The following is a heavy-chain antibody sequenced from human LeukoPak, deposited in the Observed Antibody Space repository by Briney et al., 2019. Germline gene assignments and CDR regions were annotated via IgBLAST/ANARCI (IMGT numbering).Heavy chain of an antibody. V-gene: IGHV4-61*02. CDR3: ARDRCSSTSCHMDV. D-gene: IGHD2-2*01. CDR1: GGSISSGTYY. Sequence: SETLSLTCTVSGGSISSGTYYWSWIRQPAGKGLEWIGRIYTSGGTNYNPSLKSRVTISVDTSKNQFSLKLSSVTAADTAVYYCARDRCSSTSCHMDVWGKGTTVTVSS. J-gene: IGHJ6*03. CDR2: IYTSGGT.